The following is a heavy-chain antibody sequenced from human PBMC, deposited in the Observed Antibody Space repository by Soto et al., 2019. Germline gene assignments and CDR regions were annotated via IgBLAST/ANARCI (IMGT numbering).Heavy chain of an antibody. Sequence: QVQLQESGPGLVKTSQTLSLTCSVSGASISRGNYYWSWIRQHSGKGLEWIGYIYYTGSTYYNPSLRSRITISEPMSKTHFSLRLSSVTAADTAVYYCARGREEAGGPFDYWGQGTLVPVSS. J-gene: IGHJ4*02. CDR3: ARGREEAGGPFDY. D-gene: IGHD3-10*01. CDR2: IYYTGST. CDR1: GASISRGNYY. V-gene: IGHV4-31*03.